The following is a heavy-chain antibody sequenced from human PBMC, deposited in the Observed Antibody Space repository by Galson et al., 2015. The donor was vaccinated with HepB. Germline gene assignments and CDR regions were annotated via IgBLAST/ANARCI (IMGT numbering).Heavy chain of an antibody. J-gene: IGHJ3*01. Sequence: SLRLSCAVSDFIFSTYTMHWVRQGPGKGLEWVAVLAYDGSKQSYADSVKGRFAISRDNSKNTLYLQMNSLRAEDTAVYYCAKVLGSEMPPGDDPLDLWGQGTMVTVAS. V-gene: IGHV3-30*09. CDR2: LAYDGSKQ. CDR3: AKVLGSEMPPGDDPLDL. D-gene: IGHD3-16*01. CDR1: DFIFSTYT.